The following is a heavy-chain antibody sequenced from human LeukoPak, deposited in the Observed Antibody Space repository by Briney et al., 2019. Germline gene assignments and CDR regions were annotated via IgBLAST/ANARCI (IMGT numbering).Heavy chain of an antibody. Sequence: GSLRLSCAASGFTFSNYEFNWVRQAPGKGLEGVSYISSSGRNIYYADSVKGRFTISRDNAKNSLYLQMNSLRAEDTAVYYCARDLVQLWSKDYWGQGTLVTVSS. V-gene: IGHV3-48*03. CDR3: ARDLVQLWSKDY. CDR2: ISSSGRNI. J-gene: IGHJ4*02. CDR1: GFTFSNYE. D-gene: IGHD5-18*01.